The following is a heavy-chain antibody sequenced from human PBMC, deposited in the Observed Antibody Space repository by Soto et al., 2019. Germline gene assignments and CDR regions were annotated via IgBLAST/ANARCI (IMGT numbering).Heavy chain of an antibody. V-gene: IGHV1-69*14. J-gene: IGHJ6*02. CDR1: GGTFRTYA. D-gene: IGHD6-19*01. CDR3: AKGAVAGTPTSYYYYGMDV. Sequence: QVQLLQSGAEVKKPGSSVRVSCEASGGTFRTYAISWVRQAPGQGLEWMGEIIPIFGTVNYAQKFQGRVTITADXSXTXGXMDLRSLRSEDTAVYYCAKGAVAGTPTSYYYYGMDVWGQGTTVTVSS. CDR2: IIPIFGTV.